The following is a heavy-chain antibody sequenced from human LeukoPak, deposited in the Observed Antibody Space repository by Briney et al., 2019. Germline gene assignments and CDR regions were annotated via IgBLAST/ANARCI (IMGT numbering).Heavy chain of an antibody. CDR1: GGSISTNTYY. CDR3: ARVASGDYVYYFDY. CDR2: IHHRGTT. V-gene: IGHV4-39*07. D-gene: IGHD4-17*01. Sequence: PSETLSLTCIVSGGSISTNTYYWGWIRLPPGKGLEWIGEIHHRGTTYYNPSLKSRVTISGDTSKKQFSLKLSSVTAADTAVYYCARVASGDYVYYFDYWGQGTLVTVSS. J-gene: IGHJ4*02.